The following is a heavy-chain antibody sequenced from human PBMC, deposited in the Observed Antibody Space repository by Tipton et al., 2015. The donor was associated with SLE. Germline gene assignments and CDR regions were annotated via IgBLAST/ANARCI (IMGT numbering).Heavy chain of an antibody. V-gene: IGHV3-48*04. CDR2: ISSSGSTI. Sequence: GSLRLSCAASGFTFSSYGMHWVRQAPGKGLEWVSYISSSGSTIYYADSVKGRFTISRDNAKNSLYLQMNSLKASDTAMYYCASLSYYYYMDVWGKGTTVTVSS. CDR3: ASLSYYYYMDV. CDR1: GFTFSSYG. J-gene: IGHJ6*03.